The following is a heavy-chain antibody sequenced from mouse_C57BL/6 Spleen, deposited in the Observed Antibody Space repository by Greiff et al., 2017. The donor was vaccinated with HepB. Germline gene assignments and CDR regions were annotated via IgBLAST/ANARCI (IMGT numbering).Heavy chain of an antibody. CDR1: GYSITSGYY. D-gene: IGHD2-5*01. CDR2: ISYDGSN. CDR3: AREGSNYVYAMDY. V-gene: IGHV3-6*01. J-gene: IGHJ4*01. Sequence: EVQRVESGPGLVKPSQSLSLTCSVTGYSITSGYYWNWIRQFPGNKLEWMGYISYDGSNNYNPSLKNRISITRDTSKNQFFLKLNSVTTEDTATYYCAREGSNYVYAMDYWGQGTSVTVSS.